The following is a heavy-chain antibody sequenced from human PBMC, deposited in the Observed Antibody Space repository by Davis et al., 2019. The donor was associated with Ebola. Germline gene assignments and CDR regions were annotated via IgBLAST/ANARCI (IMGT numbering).Heavy chain of an antibody. D-gene: IGHD1-26*01. CDR2: IKQDGSEK. CDR3: ARGTGAKGY. V-gene: IGHV3-7*01. J-gene: IGHJ4*02. CDR1: GFTFYRYE. Sequence: GESLKISCAASGFTFYRYEMNWVRQAPGKGLEWVANIKQDGSEKYYVDSVKGRFTISRDNAKNSLYLQMNSLRAEDTAVYYCARGTGAKGYWGQGTLVTVSS.